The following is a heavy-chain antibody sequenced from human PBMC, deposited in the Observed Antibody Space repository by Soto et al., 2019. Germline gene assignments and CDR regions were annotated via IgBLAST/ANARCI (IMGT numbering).Heavy chain of an antibody. CDR3: AGAGGSGRSPMDV. CDR2: IYHSGST. D-gene: IGHD3-10*01. CDR1: SGSISSSNW. J-gene: IGHJ6*03. V-gene: IGHV4-4*02. Sequence: SETLSLTCAVSSGSISSSNWWSWVRQPPGKGLEWIGEIYHSGSTNYNPSLKSRVTISVDKSKNQFSLKLSSVTAADTAVYYCAGAGGSGRSPMDVWGKGTTVTVSS.